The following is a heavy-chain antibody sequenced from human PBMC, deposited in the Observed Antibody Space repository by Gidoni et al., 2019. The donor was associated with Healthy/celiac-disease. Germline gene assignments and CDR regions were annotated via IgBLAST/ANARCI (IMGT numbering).Heavy chain of an antibody. D-gene: IGHD3-3*01. CDR2: IWYDGSNK. Sequence: QVQLVESGGGVVQPGRSLRLSCAASGFTFSSYGMHWVRQAPGKGLEWVAVIWYDGSNKYYADSVKGRFTISRDNSKNTLYLQMNSLRAEDTAVYYCARDPTRRITIFGVVTANWYYGMDVWGQGTTVTVSS. V-gene: IGHV3-33*01. CDR3: ARDPTRRITIFGVVTANWYYGMDV. CDR1: GFTFSSYG. J-gene: IGHJ6*02.